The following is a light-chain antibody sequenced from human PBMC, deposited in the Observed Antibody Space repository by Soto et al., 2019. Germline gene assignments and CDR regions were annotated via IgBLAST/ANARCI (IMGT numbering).Light chain of an antibody. CDR1: QSLNSGY. V-gene: IGKV3-20*01. CDR3: QQYGSAPYT. Sequence: IVLTQSPGPLSLSPGEGASVSCRASQSLNSGYLAWYQQKPGQAPRLLIYGASSRASGIPDRFRGSRSGTNFTLSISRLEPEYFAVDFCQQYGSAPYTFGQGTKLEIK. J-gene: IGKJ2*01. CDR2: GAS.